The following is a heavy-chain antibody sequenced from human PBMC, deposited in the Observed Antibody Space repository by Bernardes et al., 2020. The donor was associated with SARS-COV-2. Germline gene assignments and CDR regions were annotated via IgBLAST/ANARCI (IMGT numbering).Heavy chain of an antibody. CDR1: GFTFSSYW. CDR2: IKEDGIEK. J-gene: IGHJ4*02. V-gene: IGHV3-7*01. D-gene: IGHD3-10*01. Sequence: GGSLRLSCVISGFTFSSYWMSWVRQAPGKGLEWVANIKEDGIEKYYVDSVKGRFTVSRDNAKISLYLQMTSLRAEDTAVYYCARARYYTSWTHSPIGHWGQGTLVTVSS. CDR3: ARARYYTSWTHSPIGH.